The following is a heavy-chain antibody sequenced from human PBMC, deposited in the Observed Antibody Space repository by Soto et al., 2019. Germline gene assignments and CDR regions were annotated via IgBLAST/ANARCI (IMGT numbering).Heavy chain of an antibody. Sequence: QVQLQESGPGLVKPSETLSLTCTVSGGSISSYYWSWIRQPPGKGLEWIGYIYYSGSTNYNPSLKSRVNIAVDTSKNQCSHKLSSVTAADTAVYYCARRYGSAIDYWGQGTLVTVSS. V-gene: IGHV4-59*08. CDR3: ARRYGSAIDY. J-gene: IGHJ4*02. CDR2: IYYSGST. CDR1: GGSISSYY. D-gene: IGHD1-26*01.